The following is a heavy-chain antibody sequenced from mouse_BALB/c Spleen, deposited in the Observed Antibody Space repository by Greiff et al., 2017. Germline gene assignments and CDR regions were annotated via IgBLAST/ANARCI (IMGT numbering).Heavy chain of an antibody. J-gene: IGHJ1*01. CDR3: AREGGLRRYFDV. V-gene: IGHV1-54*03. CDR1: GYAFTNYL. CDR2: INPGSGGT. Sequence: VMLVESGAELVRPGTSVKVSCKASGYAFTNYLIEWVKQRPGQGLEWIGVINPGSGGTNYNEKFKGKATLTADKSSSTAYMQLSSLTSDDSAVYFCAREGGLRRYFDVWGAGTTVTVSS. D-gene: IGHD2-4*01.